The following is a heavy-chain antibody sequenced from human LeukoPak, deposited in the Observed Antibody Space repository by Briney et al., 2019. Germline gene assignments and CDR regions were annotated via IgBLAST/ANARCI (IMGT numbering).Heavy chain of an antibody. J-gene: IGHJ4*02. CDR2: ISSSSSYI. Sequence: GGSLRLSCAASGFTFSSYSMNLVRQAPGKGLEWVSSISSSSSYIYYADSVKGRFTISRDNAKNSLYLQMNSLRAEDTAVYYCARDSYSGSYFSDYWGQGTLVTVSS. V-gene: IGHV3-21*01. CDR3: ARDSYSGSYFSDY. D-gene: IGHD1-26*01. CDR1: GFTFSSYS.